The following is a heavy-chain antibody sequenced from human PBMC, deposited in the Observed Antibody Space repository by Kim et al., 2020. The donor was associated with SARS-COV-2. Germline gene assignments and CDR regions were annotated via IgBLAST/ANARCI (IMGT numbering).Heavy chain of an antibody. CDR3: ARAPAERSGYLDN. J-gene: IGHJ4*02. Sequence: GGSLRLSCAASGFTFSSYTMHWVRQAPGKGLEYVSAINSNGGSTYYANSVEGRFTISRDNSKNTMYLQLGSLRAEDMAVYYCARAPAERSGYLDNWGQGT. D-gene: IGHD3-22*01. CDR1: GFTFSSYT. CDR2: INSNGGST. V-gene: IGHV3-64*01.